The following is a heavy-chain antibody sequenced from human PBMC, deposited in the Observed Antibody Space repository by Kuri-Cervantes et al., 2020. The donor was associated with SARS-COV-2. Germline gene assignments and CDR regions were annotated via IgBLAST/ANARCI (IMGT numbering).Heavy chain of an antibody. CDR3: VRDGDHWNFDY. V-gene: IGHV3-13*01. CDR1: GFTFSSYD. D-gene: IGHD1-1*01. J-gene: IGHJ4*02. Sequence: GESLKISCAASGFTFSSYDMYWVRQATGGSLEWVSTVGTAGNAYYPGSVKGRFTISRENAKNSLYLQMNSLRAEDTAVYYCVRDGDHWNFDYWGQGTLVTVSS. CDR2: VGTAGNA.